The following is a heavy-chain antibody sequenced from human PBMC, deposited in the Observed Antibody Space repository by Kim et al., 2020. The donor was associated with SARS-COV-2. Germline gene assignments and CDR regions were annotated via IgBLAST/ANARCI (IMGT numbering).Heavy chain of an antibody. J-gene: IGHJ4*02. CDR3: GSRRYTGTYYYFDY. Sequence: HADSVKGRFTISRDNAKSTLYLQMNSLRAEDTAVYYCGSRRYTGTYYYFDYWGQGTLVTVSS. V-gene: IGHV3-74*01. D-gene: IGHD1-26*01.